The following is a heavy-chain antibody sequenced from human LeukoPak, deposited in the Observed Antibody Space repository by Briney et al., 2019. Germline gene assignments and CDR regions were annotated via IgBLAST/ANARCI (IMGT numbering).Heavy chain of an antibody. Sequence: GGSLRLSCAASGFTFSSYWMSWVRQAPGKGLEWVANIKQDGSEKYYVDSVKGRFTISRDNAKNSLYLQMNSLRAEDTAVYYCAKDWKSGQWLDTGAFDIWGQGTMVTVSS. V-gene: IGHV3-7*01. CDR2: IKQDGSEK. CDR1: GFTFSSYW. D-gene: IGHD6-19*01. CDR3: AKDWKSGQWLDTGAFDI. J-gene: IGHJ3*02.